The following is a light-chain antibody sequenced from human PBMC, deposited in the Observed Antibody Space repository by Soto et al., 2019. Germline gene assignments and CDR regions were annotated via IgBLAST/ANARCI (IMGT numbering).Light chain of an antibody. Sequence: DIQMTQSPSTLSASVGDRVTITCRASQSISSWLAWYQHKPGIAPKLLIYKASSLESGIPSRFSGSGSDTEFTPTISSLLPDEFATYYCQQFNRDWTFGQGTKVDI. CDR2: KAS. V-gene: IGKV1-5*03. CDR1: QSISSW. J-gene: IGKJ1*01. CDR3: QQFNRDWT.